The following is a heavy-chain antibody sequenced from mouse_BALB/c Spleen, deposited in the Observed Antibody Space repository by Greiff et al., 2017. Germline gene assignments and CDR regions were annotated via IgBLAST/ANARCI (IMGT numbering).Heavy chain of an antibody. J-gene: IGHJ1*01. CDR2: IRNKANGYTT. CDR1: GFTFTDYY. CDR3: ARDITGNFDV. Sequence: DVMLVESGGGLVQPGGSLRLSCATSGFTFTDYYMSWVRQPPGKALEWLGFIRNKANGYTTEYSASVKGRFTISRDNSQSILYLQMNTLRAEDSATYYCARDITGNFDVWGAGTTVTVSS. V-gene: IGHV7-3*02. D-gene: IGHD4-1*01.